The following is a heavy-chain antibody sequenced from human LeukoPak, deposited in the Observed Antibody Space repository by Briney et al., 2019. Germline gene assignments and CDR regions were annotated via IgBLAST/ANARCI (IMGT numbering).Heavy chain of an antibody. CDR2: ISYDGSNT. Sequence: PGGSLRLSRAASGFTFSGYGMHWVRQAPGKGLEWVAVISYDGSNTYYADSVKGRFTISRDNSKNTLYLQMNSLRAEDTAVYYCAKGSHRSGWPGEWLDPWGQGTLVTVSA. V-gene: IGHV3-30*18. J-gene: IGHJ5*02. CDR3: AKGSHRSGWPGEWLDP. D-gene: IGHD6-19*01. CDR1: GFTFSGYG.